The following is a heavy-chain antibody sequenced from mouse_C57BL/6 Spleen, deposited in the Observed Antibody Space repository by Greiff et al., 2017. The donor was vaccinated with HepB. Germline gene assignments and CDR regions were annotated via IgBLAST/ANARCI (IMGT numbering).Heavy chain of an antibody. CDR3: ARDGYPAWFAY. J-gene: IGHJ3*01. CDR2: IDPSDSET. Sequence: QVQLQQPGAELVRPGSSVKLSCKASGYTFTSYWMHWVKQRPIQGLEWIGNIDPSDSETHYNQKFKDKATLTVDKSSSTAYMQLSSLTSEDSAVYDCARDGYPAWFAYWGQGTLVTVSA. V-gene: IGHV1-52*01. CDR1: GYTFTSYW. D-gene: IGHD2-3*01.